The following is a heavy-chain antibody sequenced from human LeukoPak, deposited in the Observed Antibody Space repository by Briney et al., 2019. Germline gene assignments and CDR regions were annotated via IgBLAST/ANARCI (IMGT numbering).Heavy chain of an antibody. CDR3: ARDRRVNYYYGMDV. J-gene: IGHJ6*04. V-gene: IGHV3-66*01. D-gene: IGHD6-6*01. Sequence: PGGSLRLSCAASGFTFSSYAMHWVRQAPGKGLGWVSVIYRGGSTYYADSVKGRFTISRDNSKNTLYLQMNSLRADDTAVYYCARDRRVNYYYGMDVWGKGTTVTVSS. CDR1: GFTFSSYA. CDR2: IYRGGST.